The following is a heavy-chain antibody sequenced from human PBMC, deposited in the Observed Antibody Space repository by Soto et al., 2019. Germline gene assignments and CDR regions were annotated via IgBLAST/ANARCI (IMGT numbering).Heavy chain of an antibody. CDR1: GFTFSSYA. Sequence: GSLRLSCAASGFTFSSYAMHWVRQAPGKGLEWVAVISYDGSNKYYADSVKGRFTISRDNSKNTLYLQMNSLRAEDTAVYYCARGILGEFDYWGQGTLVTVSS. CDR2: ISYDGSNK. D-gene: IGHD3-16*01. V-gene: IGHV3-30-3*01. CDR3: ARGILGEFDY. J-gene: IGHJ4*02.